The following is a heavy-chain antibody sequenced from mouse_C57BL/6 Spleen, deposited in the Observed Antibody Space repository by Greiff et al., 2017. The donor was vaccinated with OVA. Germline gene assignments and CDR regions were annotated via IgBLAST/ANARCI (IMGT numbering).Heavy chain of an antibody. V-gene: IGHV2-5*01. Sequence: QVQLKESGPGLVQPSQSLSITCTVSGFSLTSYGVHWVRQSPGKGLEWLGVIWRGGSTDYNAAFMSRLSITKDNSTSQVFFKMNSLQADDTAIYYCAKNEDYGSSPWYFEVWGTGTTVTVAS. D-gene: IGHD1-1*01. CDR2: IWRGGST. CDR3: AKNEDYGSSPWYFEV. CDR1: GFSLTSYG. J-gene: IGHJ1*03.